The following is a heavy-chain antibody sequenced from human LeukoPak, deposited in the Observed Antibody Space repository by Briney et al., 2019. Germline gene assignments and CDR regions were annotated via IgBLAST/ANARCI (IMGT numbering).Heavy chain of an antibody. CDR1: GGSISSYY. CDR2: IYTSGST. D-gene: IGHD6-19*01. J-gene: IGHJ4*02. Sequence: SETLSLTCTVSGGSISSYYWSWIRQPAGQGLEWIGRIYTSGSTNYNPSLKSRVTMSVDTSKNQFSLKLSSVTAADTAVYYCAREFPRLGRVDYWGQGTLVTVSS. V-gene: IGHV4-4*07. CDR3: AREFPRLGRVDY.